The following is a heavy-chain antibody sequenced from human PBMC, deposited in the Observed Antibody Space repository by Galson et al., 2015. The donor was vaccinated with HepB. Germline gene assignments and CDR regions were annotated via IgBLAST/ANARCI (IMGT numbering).Heavy chain of an antibody. CDR3: ARGPGGQWFDN. CDR2: IYRGGST. J-gene: IGHJ4*02. V-gene: IGHV3-53*01. Sequence: SLRLSCAASGFSVSNYYMSWVRQAPGKGLEWVSAIYRGGSTYYAEPVKGRFTISRDNSKNTVYVQMNSLRGEDTAVYYCARGPGGQWFDNWGQGTLVTVSS. D-gene: IGHD6-19*01. CDR1: GFSVSNYY.